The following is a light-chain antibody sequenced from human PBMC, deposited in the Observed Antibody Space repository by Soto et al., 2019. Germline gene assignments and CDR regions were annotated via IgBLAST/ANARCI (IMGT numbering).Light chain of an antibody. J-gene: IGKJ4*01. V-gene: IGKV1-9*01. Sequence: IQLTQPPSSLSASVGDRVTITCRASQGISSYLAWYQQKPGKAPKLLIYAASTLQSGVPSRFSGSGSGSDFNISISSILPEYCATYYCQQFNSYPLTFGGGTKVGIK. CDR1: QGISSY. CDR2: AAS. CDR3: QQFNSYPLT.